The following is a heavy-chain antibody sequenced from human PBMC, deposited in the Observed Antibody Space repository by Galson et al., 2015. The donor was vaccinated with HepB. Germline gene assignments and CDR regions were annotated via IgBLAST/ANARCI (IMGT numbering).Heavy chain of an antibody. Sequence: SLRLSCAASGFTFSSYAMHWVRQAPGKGLEWVAVISYDGSTKYYADSVKGRFTISRDNSKNTLYLQMNSLRAEDTAVYYCARDLDYGDLSNHYYYYGMDVWGQGPTVTVSS. V-gene: IGHV3-30-3*01. CDR1: GFTFSSYA. CDR2: ISYDGSTK. CDR3: ARDLDYGDLSNHYYYYGMDV. D-gene: IGHD4-17*01. J-gene: IGHJ6*02.